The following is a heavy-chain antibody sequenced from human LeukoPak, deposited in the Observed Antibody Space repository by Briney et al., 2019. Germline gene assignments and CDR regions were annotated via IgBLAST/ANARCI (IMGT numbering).Heavy chain of an antibody. V-gene: IGHV1-18*01. D-gene: IGHD6-6*01. Sequence: VASVKVSCKTSGYTFTIYGISWVRQAPGQGLEWMGLISAYGNTNYAQNLQGRVTMTTDTSTSTAYMELRSLRSDDTAVYYCARAPLYGSCEYWGQGTLVTVSS. CDR2: ISAYGNT. J-gene: IGHJ4*02. CDR3: ARAPLYGSCEY. CDR1: GYTFTIYG.